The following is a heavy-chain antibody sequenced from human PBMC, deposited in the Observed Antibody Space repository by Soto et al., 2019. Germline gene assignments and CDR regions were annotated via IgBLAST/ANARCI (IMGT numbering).Heavy chain of an antibody. D-gene: IGHD2-2*01. V-gene: IGHV3-30*18. Sequence: QVQLVESGGGVVQPGRSLRLSCAASGFTVSSYGMHWVRQAPGKGLEWVAVISYDGSNKYYADSVKGRFTISRDNSKNTLYLQMNSLRAEDTAVYYCAKEGIVVVPAAAHFDYWGQGTLVTVSS. J-gene: IGHJ4*02. CDR1: GFTVSSYG. CDR2: ISYDGSNK. CDR3: AKEGIVVVPAAAHFDY.